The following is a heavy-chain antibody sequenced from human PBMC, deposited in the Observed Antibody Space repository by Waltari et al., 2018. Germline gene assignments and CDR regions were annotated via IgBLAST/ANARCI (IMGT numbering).Heavy chain of an antibody. D-gene: IGHD1-26*01. Sequence: QVQLVQSGAEGKKPGSSVKVSCKASGGTFSSSAISCVRQAPGQGLEWMGGIIPIFGTANYAQKFQGRVTITTDESTSTAYMELSSLRSEDTAVYYCARLVGATTFDPWGQGTLVTVSS. CDR3: ARLVGATTFDP. V-gene: IGHV1-69*05. CDR2: IIPIFGTA. CDR1: GGTFSSSA. J-gene: IGHJ5*02.